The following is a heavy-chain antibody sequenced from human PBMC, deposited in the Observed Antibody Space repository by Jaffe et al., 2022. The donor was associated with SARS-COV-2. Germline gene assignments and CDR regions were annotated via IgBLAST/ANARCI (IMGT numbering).Heavy chain of an antibody. Sequence: EVQLVESGGGLVQPGRSLRLSCAASGFTFDDYAMHWVRQAPGKGLEWVSGISWNSGSIGYADSVKGRFTISRDNAKNSLYLQMNSLRAEDTALYYCAKDSASSSDYWFDPWGQGTLVTVSS. D-gene: IGHD3-22*01. CDR3: AKDSASSSDYWFDP. J-gene: IGHJ5*02. CDR1: GFTFDDYA. V-gene: IGHV3-9*01. CDR2: ISWNSGSI.